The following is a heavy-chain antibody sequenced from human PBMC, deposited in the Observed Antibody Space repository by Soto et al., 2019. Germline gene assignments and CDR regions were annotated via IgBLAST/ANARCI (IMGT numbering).Heavy chain of an antibody. J-gene: IGHJ4*02. Sequence: GSLRLSCAASGFTFSTYGMNWVRQAPGKGLEWVSYISSSESTIYYADSVKDRFVIYRDNAENSLYLQMNSLRDEDTAVYYCARGDSSGWDFDYWGQGTLVTVSS. V-gene: IGHV3-48*02. CDR1: GFTFSTYG. CDR2: ISSSESTI. D-gene: IGHD6-19*01. CDR3: ARGDSSGWDFDY.